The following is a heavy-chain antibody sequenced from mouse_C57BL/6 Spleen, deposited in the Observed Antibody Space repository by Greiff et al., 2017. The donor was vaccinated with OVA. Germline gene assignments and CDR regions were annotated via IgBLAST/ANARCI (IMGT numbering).Heavy chain of an antibody. J-gene: IGHJ1*03. Sequence: QVQLKESGAELVRPGTSVKVSCKASGYAFTNYLIEWVKQRPGQGLEWIGVINPGSGGTNYNEKFKGKATLTADKSSSTAYMQLSSLTSEDSAVYFCARGEGWYFDVWGTGTTVTVSS. V-gene: IGHV1-54*01. CDR3: ARGEGWYFDV. CDR2: INPGSGGT. CDR1: GYAFTNYL.